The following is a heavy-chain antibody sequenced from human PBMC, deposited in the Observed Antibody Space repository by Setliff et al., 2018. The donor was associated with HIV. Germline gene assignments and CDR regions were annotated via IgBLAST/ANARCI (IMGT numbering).Heavy chain of an antibody. D-gene: IGHD6-19*01. CDR2: MIYGGDT. V-gene: IGHV4-39*01. J-gene: IGHJ5*02. CDR1: GGSITSGNYY. Sequence: SETLSLTCRVYGGSITSGNYYWGRIRQAPGKGLEWIASMIYGGDTWYKPSLKSRVTIYVDTANNEISLRLSSVTAEDTAVYRCARPHSGRGGGAWFDPWGQGIQVTVSS. CDR3: ARPHSGRGGGAWFDP.